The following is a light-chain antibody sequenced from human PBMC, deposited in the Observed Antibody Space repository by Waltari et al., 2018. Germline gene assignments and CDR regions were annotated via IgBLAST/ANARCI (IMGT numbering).Light chain of an antibody. CDR3: QQYDNLPLT. J-gene: IGKJ4*01. CDR1: QDINNY. V-gene: IGKV1-33*01. CDR2: DAS. Sequence: DIQMTQSPSSLSASVGDRVTNTCQASQDINNYLNWYQQKPGKAPKRLIYDASNLETGVPSMFSGSGSGTDFTFTISSLQPEDIATYYCQQYDNLPLTFGGGTKVEIK.